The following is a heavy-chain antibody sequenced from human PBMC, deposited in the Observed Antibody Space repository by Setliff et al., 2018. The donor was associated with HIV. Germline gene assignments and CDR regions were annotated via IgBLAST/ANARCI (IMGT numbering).Heavy chain of an antibody. J-gene: IGHJ4*02. D-gene: IGHD3-9*01. CDR3: ARQTWEYYDTLTGYYRSPKNFDS. CDR2: ISYTGST. Sequence: SETLSLTCTVPGGSINRSNYYWGWIRQPPGKGLEWIGTISYTGSTYFDPSLKSRVTISLDTSKNQFFLKLSSVTAPDTAIYYCARQTWEYYDTLTGYYRSPKNFDSWGQGTQVTVSS. CDR1: GGSINRSNYY. V-gene: IGHV4-39*01.